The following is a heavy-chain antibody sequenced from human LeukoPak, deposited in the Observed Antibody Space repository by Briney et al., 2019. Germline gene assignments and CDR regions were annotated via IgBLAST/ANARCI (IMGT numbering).Heavy chain of an antibody. V-gene: IGHV1-18*04. CDR3: ARDNTYYDILTGYWSGYYFDY. Sequence: ASVKVSCKASGYTFTSYGISWVRQAPGQGLEWMGWISAYNGNTNYAQKFQGRVTITADESTSTAYMELSSLRSEDTAVYYCARDNTYYDILTGYWSGYYFDYWGQGTLVTVSS. J-gene: IGHJ4*02. D-gene: IGHD3-9*01. CDR2: ISAYNGNT. CDR1: GYTFTSYG.